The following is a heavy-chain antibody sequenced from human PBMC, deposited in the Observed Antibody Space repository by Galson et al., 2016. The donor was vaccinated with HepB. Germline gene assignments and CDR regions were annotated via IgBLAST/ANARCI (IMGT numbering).Heavy chain of an antibody. D-gene: IGHD3-10*01. V-gene: IGHV3-23*01. CDR1: GFTFTFYA. CDR3: AKYSGWGTRNFDY. Sequence: SLRLSCAASGFTFTFYAMTWVRQAPGKGXXXLSXXXGXXGGIYXXDSVKGRFAISRDNSKNTLLIEMNNLRAEDTAVYYCAKYSGWGTRNFDYWGQGTLVTVSS. CDR2: XXGXXGGI. J-gene: IGHJ4*02.